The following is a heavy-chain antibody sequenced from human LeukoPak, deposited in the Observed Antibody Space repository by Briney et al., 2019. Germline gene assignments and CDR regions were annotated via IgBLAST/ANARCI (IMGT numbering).Heavy chain of an antibody. CDR2: IIPIFGTA. CDR3: ATKETYYYDSSGYYPLWY. V-gene: IGHV1-69*13. Sequence: SVKVSCKASGGTFSSYAISWVRQAPGQGLEWMGGIIPIFGTANYAQKFQGRVTITADESTSTAYMELSSLRSEDTAVYYCATKETYYYDSSGYYPLWYWGQGTLVTVSS. D-gene: IGHD3-22*01. J-gene: IGHJ4*02. CDR1: GGTFSSYA.